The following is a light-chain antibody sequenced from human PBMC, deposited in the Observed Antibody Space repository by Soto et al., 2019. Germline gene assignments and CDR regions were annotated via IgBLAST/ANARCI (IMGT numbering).Light chain of an antibody. CDR1: SSDVGAHKY. CDR3: TSYTSSNHLI. V-gene: IGLV2-14*01. J-gene: IGLJ2*01. Sequence: QSVLTQPASVSGSPGQSVTITCTGSSSDVGAHKYVSWYQQYPGKAPKVMIYEVTNRPSGVSNRFSGSKSGNTASLTISGIQAEAEADYYCTSYTSSNHLIFGGGTKVTVL. CDR2: EVT.